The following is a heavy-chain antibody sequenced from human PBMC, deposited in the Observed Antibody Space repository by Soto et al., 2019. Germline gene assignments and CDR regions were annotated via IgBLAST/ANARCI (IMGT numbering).Heavy chain of an antibody. J-gene: IGHJ4*02. CDR3: ARVKSGYDLVIDY. CDR1: CGSISSYY. CDR2: IYYSVIT. D-gene: IGHD5-12*01. V-gene: IGHV4-59*01. Sequence: SETLSLTCTVSCGSISSYYWSWIRQPPGNGLYCIGYIYYSVITNXXPSLKSRXXISVDTSKNHXSLKLXSMTAAYTALYYCARVKSGYDLVIDYCGQGTLVT.